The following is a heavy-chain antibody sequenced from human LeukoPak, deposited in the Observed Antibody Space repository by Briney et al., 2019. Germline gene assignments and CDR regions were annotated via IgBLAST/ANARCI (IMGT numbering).Heavy chain of an antibody. J-gene: IGHJ4*02. Sequence: GGSLRLSCAASGFTFSSYSMTWVRQAPGKGLEWISSMSSNGTYIYYADSVRGRFTISRDNAKNSLYLLMNSLRAEDTAVYYCSRDRPTGASRLFVVQWGEGTLVTVSS. D-gene: IGHD3-3*01. CDR3: SRDRPTGASRLFVVQ. CDR2: MSSNGTYI. CDR1: GFTFSSYS. V-gene: IGHV3-21*01.